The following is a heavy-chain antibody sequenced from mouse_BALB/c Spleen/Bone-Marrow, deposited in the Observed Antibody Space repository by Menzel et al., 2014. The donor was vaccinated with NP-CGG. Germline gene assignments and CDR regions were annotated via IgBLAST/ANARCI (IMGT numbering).Heavy chain of an antibody. CDR1: GFSITSGYS. Sequence: EVKVVESGPDLVKPSQSLSLTCTVTGFSITSGYSWHWIRQFPGNKLERMGYIHYSVGTNYNPSLKSRISITRDTSKNQFFLQLNSVTTEDTATYYCARKGTGTSYFDYWGQGTTLTVSS. D-gene: IGHD4-1*01. CDR3: ARKGTGTSYFDY. J-gene: IGHJ2*01. CDR2: IHYSVGT. V-gene: IGHV3-1*02.